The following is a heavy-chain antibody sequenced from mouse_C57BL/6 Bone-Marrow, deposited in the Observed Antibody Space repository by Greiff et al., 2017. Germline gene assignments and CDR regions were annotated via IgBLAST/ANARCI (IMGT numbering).Heavy chain of an antibody. J-gene: IGHJ4*01. V-gene: IGHV1-82*01. D-gene: IGHD2-3*01. CDR3: AREWLLRPYAMDY. CDR1: GYAFSSSW. CDR2: IYPGDGDT. Sequence: VQLQQSGPELVKPGASVKISCKASGYAFSSSWMNWVKQRPGKGLEWIGRIYPGDGDTNYNGKFKGEATLTADKSSSTAYMQLSSLTSEDSAVYFCAREWLLRPYAMDYWGQGTSVTVSS.